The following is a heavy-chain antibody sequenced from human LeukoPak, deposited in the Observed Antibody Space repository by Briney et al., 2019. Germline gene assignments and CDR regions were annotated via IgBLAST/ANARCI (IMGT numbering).Heavy chain of an antibody. V-gene: IGHV2-70*04. J-gene: IGHJ4*02. Sequence: SGPALVKPTQTLTLTWTFSGFSLGTSGMRVSWIRHPPGKALEWLARIDWDDDKFYSTSLKTRLTISKDTSKNQVVLTMTNMDPVDTATYYCARMGLSSSGYYYDYWGQGTMVTVSS. CDR3: ARMGLSSSGYYYDY. CDR2: IDWDDDK. D-gene: IGHD3-22*01. CDR1: GFSLGTSGMR.